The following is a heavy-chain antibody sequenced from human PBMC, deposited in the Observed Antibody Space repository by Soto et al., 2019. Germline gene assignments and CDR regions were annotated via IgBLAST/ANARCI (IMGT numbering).Heavy chain of an antibody. J-gene: IGHJ6*02. Sequence: QVQLVQSGAEVKKPGSSVKVSCKASGGTFSSYTISWVRQARGQGLEWMGRIIPILGRANYGQKCQGRGTITSAKSTSTAYMELSSLRSEDTAVYYCAHFYGGVSPYSWYYYYGMDVWGQGTTVTVSS. V-gene: IGHV1-69*02. CDR2: IIPILGRA. D-gene: IGHD3-10*01. CDR1: GGTFSSYT. CDR3: AHFYGGVSPYSWYYYYGMDV.